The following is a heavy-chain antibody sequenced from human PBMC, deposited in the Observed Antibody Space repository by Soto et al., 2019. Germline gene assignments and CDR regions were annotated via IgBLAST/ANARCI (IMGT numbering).Heavy chain of an antibody. V-gene: IGHV1-2*04. CDR2: INPNSGGT. Sequence: ASVKVSCKASGYTFTGYYMHWVRQAPGQGLEWMGWINPNSGGTNYAQKFQGWVTMTRDTSISTAYMELSRLRSDDTAMYYCATALPCRSGGSCYSRFGYYYYYMDVWGKGTTVTVSS. CDR1: GYTFTGYY. J-gene: IGHJ6*03. CDR3: ATALPCRSGGSCYSRFGYYYYYMDV. D-gene: IGHD2-15*01.